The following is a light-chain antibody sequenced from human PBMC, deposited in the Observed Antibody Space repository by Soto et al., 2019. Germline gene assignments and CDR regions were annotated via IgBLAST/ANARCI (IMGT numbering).Light chain of an antibody. V-gene: IGLV3-1*01. CDR3: QAWDRNTVA. J-gene: IGLJ2*01. CDR1: KLGDKY. Sequence: SYELTQAPSVSVSPGQTASITCSGDKLGDKYVYWYQQKPGQSPVLVIHQDKKRPSGIPERFSGSNSGNTATLTISGTQAMDEAGFHCQAWDRNTVAFGGGTKLTVL. CDR2: QDK.